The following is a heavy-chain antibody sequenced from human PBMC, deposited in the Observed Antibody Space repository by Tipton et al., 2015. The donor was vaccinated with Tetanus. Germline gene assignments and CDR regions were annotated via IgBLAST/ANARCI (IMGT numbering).Heavy chain of an antibody. V-gene: IGHV4-30-4*01. D-gene: IGHD2/OR15-2a*01. CDR3: ARAAGFLGLTHDF. J-gene: IGHJ4*02. CDR2: IYQTGTT. CDR1: GASFSSGDYY. Sequence: TLSLTCTVSGASFSSGDYYRSWIRKPPGKDLEWIGYIYQTGTTYYNPSLKGRVTISMDRSNTQFSLRLDSLTAADTAVYYCARAAGFLGLTHDFWGRGTLVSVSS.